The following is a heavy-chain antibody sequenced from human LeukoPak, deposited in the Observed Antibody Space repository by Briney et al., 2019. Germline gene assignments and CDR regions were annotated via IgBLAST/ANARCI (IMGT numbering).Heavy chain of an antibody. CDR3: AELGITMIGGV. CDR1: GFTFRSYG. J-gene: IGHJ6*04. CDR2: IRYDGDDK. V-gene: IGHV3-30*02. D-gene: IGHD3-10*02. Sequence: PGGSLRLSCAASGFTFRSYGMHWVRQAPGKGLEWVAFIRYDGDDKYYADSVKGRFTISRDNAKNSLYLHLSSLRAEDTAVYYCAELGITMIGGVWGKGTTVTISS.